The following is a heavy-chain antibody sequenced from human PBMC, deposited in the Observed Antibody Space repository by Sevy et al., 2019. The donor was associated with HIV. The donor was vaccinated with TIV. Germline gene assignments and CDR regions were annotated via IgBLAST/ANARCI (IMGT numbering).Heavy chain of an antibody. CDR3: AKDSSYSGSYYYGMDV. D-gene: IGHD1-26*01. V-gene: IGHV3-9*01. CDR1: GFTFDDYA. Sequence: GGSLRLSCAASGFTFDDYAMHWVRQAPGKGLEWVSGISWNSGSIGYADSVKGRFTISRDNAKNSRYLQMNSLRAEDTALYYCAKDSSYSGSYYYGMDVWGQGTTVTVSS. J-gene: IGHJ6*02. CDR2: ISWNSGSI.